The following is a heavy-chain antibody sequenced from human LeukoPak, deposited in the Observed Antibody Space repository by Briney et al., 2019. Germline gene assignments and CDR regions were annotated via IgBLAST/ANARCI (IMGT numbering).Heavy chain of an antibody. CDR1: GYTFTGYY. CDR3: ATYSSGWKNFDY. V-gene: IGHV1-2*02. Sequence: GASVTVSCKASGYTFTGYYMHWVRQAPGQGLEWMGWINPNSGGTNYAQKFQGRVTMTRDTSISTAYMELSRLRSDDTAAYYCATYSSGWKNFDYWGQGTLVTVSS. J-gene: IGHJ4*02. D-gene: IGHD6-19*01. CDR2: INPNSGGT.